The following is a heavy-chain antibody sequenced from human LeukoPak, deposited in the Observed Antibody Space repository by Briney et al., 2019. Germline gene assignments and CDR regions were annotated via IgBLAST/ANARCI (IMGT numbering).Heavy chain of an antibody. J-gene: IGHJ6*02. Sequence: ASVKVSCKASGYTFTSYGIGWVRQAPGQGLEWMGWISAYNGNTNYAQKLQGRVTMTTDTSTSTAYMELRSLRSDDTAVYYCARGHGDPDSAEWDYYGMDVWGQGTTVTVSS. CDR3: ARGHGDPDSAEWDYYGMDV. V-gene: IGHV1-18*01. CDR1: GYTFTSYG. D-gene: IGHD4-17*01. CDR2: ISAYNGNT.